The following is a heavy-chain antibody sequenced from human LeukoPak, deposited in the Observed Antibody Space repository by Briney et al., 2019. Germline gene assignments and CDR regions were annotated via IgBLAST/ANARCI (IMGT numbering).Heavy chain of an antibody. V-gene: IGHV3-9*01. CDR1: GFTFDDYA. CDR2: ISWNSGSI. D-gene: IGHD3-9*01. Sequence: GGSLRLSCAASGFTFDDYAMHWVRRAPGKGLEWVSGISWNSGSIGYADSVKGRFTISRDNAKNSLYLQMNSLRAEDTALYYCAKGPYYDILTGYYDYWGQGTLVTVSS. CDR3: AKGPYYDILTGYYDY. J-gene: IGHJ4*02.